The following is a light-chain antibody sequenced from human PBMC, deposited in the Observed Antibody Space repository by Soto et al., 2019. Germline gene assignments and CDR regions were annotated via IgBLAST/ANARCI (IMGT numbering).Light chain of an antibody. V-gene: IGKV3-20*01. CDR2: GAS. CDR3: QQYYSSPGT. J-gene: IGKJ1*01. Sequence: EIVLTQSPGTLSLSPGERATLSCRASQSVSNNYLAWYQQKPGQAPRLLINGASSRATGIPDRFSGSGSGTDFTLTISRLEPEDIAAYYCQQYYSSPGTFGQGTKVEIK. CDR1: QSVSNNY.